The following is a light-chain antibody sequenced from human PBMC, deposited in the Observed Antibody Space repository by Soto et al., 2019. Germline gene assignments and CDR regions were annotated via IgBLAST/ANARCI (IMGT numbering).Light chain of an antibody. CDR3: QQYTIYST. CDR2: RAS. CDR1: QGIGSW. V-gene: IGKV1-5*03. J-gene: IGKJ1*01. Sequence: DIQMTQSPSTLSASVGDRVTIACRASQGIGSWLAWYQQKPGKAPKLLIYRASTLERGVPSRFSGSGSGTEFTLTITSLQPDHFATYFCQQYTIYSTFGQGTKVEIK.